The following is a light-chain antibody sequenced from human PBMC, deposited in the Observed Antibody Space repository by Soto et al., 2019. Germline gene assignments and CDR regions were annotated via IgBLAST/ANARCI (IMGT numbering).Light chain of an antibody. Sequence: EIVLTQSPGTLSLSPGEGATLSCRASQTVSSTYLAWSQQKPGRAPSLLIHGASTRAAGIPDRFSASGSGTHFNLTINRLEPEDFAVYFCQQFGTSPYTFGQGTTVEIK. J-gene: IGKJ2*01. V-gene: IGKV3-20*01. CDR2: GAS. CDR1: QTVSSTY. CDR3: QQFGTSPYT.